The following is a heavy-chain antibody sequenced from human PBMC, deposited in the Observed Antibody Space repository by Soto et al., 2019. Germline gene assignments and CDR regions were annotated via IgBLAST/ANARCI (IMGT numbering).Heavy chain of an antibody. CDR3: ARGGGSGSFDY. CDR2: INHLDTT. J-gene: IGHJ4*02. CDR1: GASITFVGYS. Sequence: SDPLSLTCPVSGASITFVGYSWSWIRQTPGKGLEWFGHINHLDTTFYNPSLERRLTLSIDRAKNQSSLKLHSMSAADRRLYLCARGGGSGSFDYWGQGILVTVSS. V-gene: IGHV4-30-2*01. D-gene: IGHD2-15*01.